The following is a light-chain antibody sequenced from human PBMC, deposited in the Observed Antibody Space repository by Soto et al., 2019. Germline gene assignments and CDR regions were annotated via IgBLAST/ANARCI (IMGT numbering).Light chain of an antibody. V-gene: IGLV1-40*01. Sequence: QSALTQPPSVSGAPGQRVTISCTGSSSNIGAGYDVHWYQQLPGTAPKLLIYANSNRPSGVPDRFSGSKSGTSPSLTITGLQAEDEADYYCQSYDRSLSGVLFGGGTKVTVL. J-gene: IGLJ2*01. CDR3: QSYDRSLSGVL. CDR2: ANS. CDR1: SSNIGAGYD.